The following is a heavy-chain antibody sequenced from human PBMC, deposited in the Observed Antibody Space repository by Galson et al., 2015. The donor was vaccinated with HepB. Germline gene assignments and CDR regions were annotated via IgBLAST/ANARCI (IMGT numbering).Heavy chain of an antibody. CDR2: INAGNGNT. Sequence: SVKVSCKASGYTFTSYAMHWVRQAPGQRLEWMGWINAGNGNTKYSQKFQGRVTITRDTSASTDYMELSSLRSEDTAVYYCAGGIAAAGREDYWGQGTLVTVSS. CDR3: AGGIAAAGREDY. D-gene: IGHD6-13*01. V-gene: IGHV1-3*01. CDR1: GYTFTSYA. J-gene: IGHJ4*02.